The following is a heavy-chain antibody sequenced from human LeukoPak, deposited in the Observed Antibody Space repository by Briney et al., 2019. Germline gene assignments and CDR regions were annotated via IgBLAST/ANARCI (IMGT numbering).Heavy chain of an antibody. CDR1: GDSIISGGYH. CDR2: IYNSGRP. J-gene: IGHJ4*02. Sequence: SETLSLTCTVSGDSIISGGYHWSWIRQHPGKGLEWIGHIYNSGRPFYNTSLKSRVTISVDTSKNQFSLKLSSVTAADTAVYFCARDHTGNGHFDYWGQGTLVTVSS. D-gene: IGHD1-1*01. CDR3: ARDHTGNGHFDY. V-gene: IGHV4-31*03.